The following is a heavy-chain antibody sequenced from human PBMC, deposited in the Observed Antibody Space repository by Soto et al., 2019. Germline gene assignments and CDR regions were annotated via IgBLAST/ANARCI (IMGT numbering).Heavy chain of an antibody. J-gene: IGHJ4*02. CDR3: ANSRLGAMAPFDY. CDR1: GFSFSSYS. Sequence: EVQLMESGGALVQPEGSLILSCVASGFSFSSYSVSWVRQAPGKGPEWDATISGSGGHIYYVDCVKGRFTISRDNAKNKLYRQTTSLGAEDSAAYYCANSRLGAMAPFDYWGQGTLVTVSS. D-gene: IGHD5-18*01. CDR2: ISGSGGHI. V-gene: IGHV3-23*01.